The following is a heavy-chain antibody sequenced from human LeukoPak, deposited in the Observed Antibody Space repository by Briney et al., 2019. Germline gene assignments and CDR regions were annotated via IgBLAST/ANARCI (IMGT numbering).Heavy chain of an antibody. CDR3: ARSTRAYYYYGMDV. CDR1: GFTFSTYT. CDR2: ISYDGSNK. V-gene: IGHV3-30-3*01. J-gene: IGHJ6*02. Sequence: GGSLRLSCAASGFTFSTYTVPWVRQAPGKGLEWVALISYDGSNKYYADSVKGRFSISRDNSKNTLYLQMNYLRAEDTAVYYCARSTRAYYYYGMDVWGQGTTVIVSS.